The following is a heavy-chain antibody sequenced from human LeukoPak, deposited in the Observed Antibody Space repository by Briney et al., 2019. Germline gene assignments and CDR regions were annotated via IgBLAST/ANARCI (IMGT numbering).Heavy chain of an antibody. Sequence: GGSLRLSCAASGFTFSSYSLNWVRQAPGKGLEWVSSISSSSSYMYYADSVKGRFTISRDNAKNSLYLQMNSLRAEDTAVYYCAREYCSGGSCCFDAFDIWGQGTMVTVSS. CDR2: ISSSSSYM. CDR3: AREYCSGGSCCFDAFDI. CDR1: GFTFSSYS. D-gene: IGHD2-15*01. V-gene: IGHV3-21*01. J-gene: IGHJ3*02.